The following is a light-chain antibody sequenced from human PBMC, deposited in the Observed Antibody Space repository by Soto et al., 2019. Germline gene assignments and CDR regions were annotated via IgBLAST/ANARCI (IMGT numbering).Light chain of an antibody. CDR1: QGVSSN. J-gene: IGKJ4*01. CDR3: QQFSSYPLT. CDR2: GAS. Sequence: EIVMTQSPATLSVSPGERATLSCRASQGVSSNLAWYQRKPGQAPRLLVYGASTRATGIPARFSGSGSGTEFTLTISSLQSEDFAVYYCQQFSSYPLTFGGRTKVEIK. V-gene: IGKV3-15*01.